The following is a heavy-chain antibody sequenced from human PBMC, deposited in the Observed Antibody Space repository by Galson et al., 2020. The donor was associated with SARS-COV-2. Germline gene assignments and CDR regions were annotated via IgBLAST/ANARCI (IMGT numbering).Heavy chain of an antibody. CDR2: IYYIGNT. V-gene: IGHV4-59*01. CDR1: GGSINRYY. D-gene: IGHD3-9*01. J-gene: IGHJ4*02. Sequence: ASETLSLTCTVSGGSINRYYWSWIRQPPGRGLEWIGYIYYIGNTNYNPSLKSRTTISLDTSKTHFSLKLSSVTAADTAVYYCARVYYDLLTGFYVDFWGRGTLVTVSS. CDR3: ARVYYDLLTGFYVDF.